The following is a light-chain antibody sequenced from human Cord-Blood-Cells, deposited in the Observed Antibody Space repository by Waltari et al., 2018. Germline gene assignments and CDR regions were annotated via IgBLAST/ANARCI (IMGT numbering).Light chain of an antibody. Sequence: DIVMTQSPHSLAVSLGESATSNPKSSQSVLYSSKNKYYLSWYQQKPGQPPKLLIYWASTRESGLPDLFSGSGSATDFPLTSSSLQAEDVAVYYCQKYYSTPYTFGQGTKVEIK. J-gene: IGKJ2*01. CDR1: QSVLYSSKNKYY. CDR3: QKYYSTPYT. CDR2: WAS. V-gene: IGKV4-1*01.